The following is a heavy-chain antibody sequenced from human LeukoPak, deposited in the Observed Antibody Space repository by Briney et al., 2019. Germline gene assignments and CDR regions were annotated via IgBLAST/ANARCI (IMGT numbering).Heavy chain of an antibody. CDR1: GYTFTGYY. CDR2: INPNSGGT. CDR3: ARVYDYVWGSYRYTAFDY. D-gene: IGHD3-16*02. J-gene: IGHJ4*02. V-gene: IGHV1-2*02. Sequence: ASVKVSCKASGYTFTGYYMHWVRQAPGQGLEWMGWINPNSGGTNYAQKFQGRVTMTRDTSISTAYMELSRLRSDDTAVYYCARVYDYVWGSYRYTAFDYWGQGTLVTVSS.